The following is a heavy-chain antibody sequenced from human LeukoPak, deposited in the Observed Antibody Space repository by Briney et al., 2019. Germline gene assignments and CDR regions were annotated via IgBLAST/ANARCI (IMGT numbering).Heavy chain of an antibody. V-gene: IGHV4-39*07. D-gene: IGHD4-17*01. Sequence: SETLSLTCTVSSGPISTSNYYWGWIRQPPGKGLEWIGSIYYSGSTYYNPSLKSRVTISVDTSKNQFSLKLSSVTAADTAVYYCARAHDYGDYTDYWGQGTLVTVSS. J-gene: IGHJ4*02. CDR1: SGPISTSNYY. CDR2: IYYSGST. CDR3: ARAHDYGDYTDY.